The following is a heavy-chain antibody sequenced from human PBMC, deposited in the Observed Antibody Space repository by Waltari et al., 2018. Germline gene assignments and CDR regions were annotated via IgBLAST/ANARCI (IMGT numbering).Heavy chain of an antibody. CDR1: GGPISGFY. V-gene: IGHV4-59*01. D-gene: IGHD2-21*02. CDR3: ARGGGGDWEWFDP. Sequence: QVQLQESGPSLLKPSETLSLICTVSGGPISGFYWSLVRQPPGKGLDWIGYIYYTGSTNFNPSLKSRVTRSVDTSKNQFSLKLSSVTAADTAFYYCARGGGGDWEWFDPWGQGTLVTVSS. CDR2: IYYTGST. J-gene: IGHJ5*02.